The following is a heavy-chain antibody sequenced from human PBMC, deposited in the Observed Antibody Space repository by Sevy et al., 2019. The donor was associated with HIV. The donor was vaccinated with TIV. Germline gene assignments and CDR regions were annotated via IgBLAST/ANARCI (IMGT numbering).Heavy chain of an antibody. CDR1: GFTFNIYG. CDR3: AKDDAAYSSAWTFPDY. V-gene: IGHV3-33*06. D-gene: IGHD6-19*01. CDR2: IWYDASKK. Sequence: EGSLRLSCAASGFTFNIYGMHWVRQAPGKGLEWVAVIWYDASKKYHADTVKGRFIISRDNSKNTLYLQMNSLRAEDSAVYYCAKDDAAYSSAWTFPDYWGQGTLVTVSS. J-gene: IGHJ4*02.